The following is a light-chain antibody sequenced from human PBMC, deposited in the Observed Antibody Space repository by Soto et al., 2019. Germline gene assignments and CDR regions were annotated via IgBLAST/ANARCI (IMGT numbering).Light chain of an antibody. Sequence: NFMLTQPHSVSESPGKTVTISCTRSGGSITSGYVQWYQQRPGSAPTTVIYEDNQRPSGVPDRFSGSIDSSSNSASLTISGLKTEDVAAGYCQSYHSSYPYVFGTGTKLSVL. CDR2: EDN. CDR3: QSYHSSYPYV. CDR1: GGSITSGY. V-gene: IGLV6-57*03. J-gene: IGLJ1*01.